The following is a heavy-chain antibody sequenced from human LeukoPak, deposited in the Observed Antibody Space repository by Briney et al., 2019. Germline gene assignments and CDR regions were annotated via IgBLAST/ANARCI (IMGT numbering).Heavy chain of an antibody. Sequence: GRSLRLSCAASGFTFSSYAMHWVRQAPGKGLEWVAVISYDGSNKYYADSVKGRFTISRDNSKNTLYLQMNSLITEDTAVYYCARSGYCSSTSCLKAFDYWGQGTLVTASS. CDR3: ARSGYCSSTSCLKAFDY. D-gene: IGHD2-2*03. CDR1: GFTFSSYA. V-gene: IGHV3-30-3*01. CDR2: ISYDGSNK. J-gene: IGHJ4*02.